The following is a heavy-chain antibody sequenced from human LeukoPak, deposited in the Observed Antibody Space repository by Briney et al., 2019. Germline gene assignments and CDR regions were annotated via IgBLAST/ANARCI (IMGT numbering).Heavy chain of an antibody. V-gene: IGHV3-23*01. J-gene: IGHJ5*02. CDR3: AKGPNWFDP. Sequence: GGSLRLSCAASGFTFSSHGMSWVRQAPGKGLEWVSIISVSGDSTYYADSVKGRFTISRDNSKNTLYLQMNSLRAEDTALYYCAKGPNWFDPWGQGTLVTVSS. CDR2: ISVSGDST. CDR1: GFTFSSHG.